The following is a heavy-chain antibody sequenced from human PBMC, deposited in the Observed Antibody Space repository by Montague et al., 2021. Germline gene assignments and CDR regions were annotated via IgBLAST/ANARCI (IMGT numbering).Heavy chain of an antibody. D-gene: IGHD3-3*01. CDR3: VKDTRDYYPDF. CDR1: GFIFNNYV. J-gene: IGHJ4*02. Sequence: SLRLSCAASGFIFNNYVMNWVRQAPGKGLEWVSGINGNSINIDYADSVKGRFTISRDNAKNSLNLQMNSLRAEDTAFYYCVKDTRDYYPDFWGQGILVTVSS. CDR2: INGNSINI. V-gene: IGHV3-9*01.